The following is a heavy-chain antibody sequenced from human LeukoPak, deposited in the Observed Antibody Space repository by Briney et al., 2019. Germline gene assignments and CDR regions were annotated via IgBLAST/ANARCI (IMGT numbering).Heavy chain of an antibody. CDR1: GYTFTSYY. J-gene: IGHJ4*02. CDR3: ARDQEDYYDSSGYDY. CDR2: INPSGGST. Sequence: ASVKVSCKASGYTFTSYYMHWVRQAPGQGLEWMGIINPSGGSTSYAQKFQGRVTMTRDTSTSTVYMELNSLRSEDTAVYYCARDQEDYYDSSGYDYWGQGTLVTVSS. D-gene: IGHD3-22*01. V-gene: IGHV1-46*01.